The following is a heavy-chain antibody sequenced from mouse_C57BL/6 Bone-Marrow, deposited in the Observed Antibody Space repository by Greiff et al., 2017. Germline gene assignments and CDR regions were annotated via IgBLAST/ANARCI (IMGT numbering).Heavy chain of an antibody. J-gene: IGHJ1*03. Sequence: DVHLVESGGGLVKPGGSLKLSCAASGFTFSSYAMSWVRQTPEKRLEWVATISDGGSYTYNPDNVKGRFTISRDNAKNNLYLQMSHLKSEDTAMYYCARVYLGSFDVWGTGTTVTVSS. CDR1: GFTFSSYA. CDR2: ISDGGSYT. CDR3: ARVYLGSFDV. D-gene: IGHD2-3*01. V-gene: IGHV5-4*01.